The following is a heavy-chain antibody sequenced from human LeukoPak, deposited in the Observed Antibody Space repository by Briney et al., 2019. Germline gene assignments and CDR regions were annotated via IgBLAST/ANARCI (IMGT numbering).Heavy chain of an antibody. D-gene: IGHD2-21*01. CDR2: ISGIGSTI. Sequence: GSLPVSYAASGFTFSSYESHWVRQAPGKGLEGVSYISGIGSTIYYADAVPGRFTISRDNAKNTLYLQMNSLRAEDTAVYYCARDLSPVIRASPMGYWG. CDR1: GFTFSSYE. J-gene: IGHJ4*01. V-gene: IGHV3-48*03. CDR3: ARDLSPVIRASPMGY.